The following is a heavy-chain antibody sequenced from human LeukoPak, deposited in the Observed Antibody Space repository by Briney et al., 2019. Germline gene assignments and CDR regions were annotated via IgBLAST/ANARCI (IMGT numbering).Heavy chain of an antibody. CDR3: ARMALDGGDSIGFDS. V-gene: IGHV1-2*02. CDR1: GYTFLDYF. J-gene: IGHJ5*01. CDR2: INPKIGDA. D-gene: IGHD2-21*02. Sequence: GASVQVSCQGSGYTFLDYFIQWVGPAPARGLAGMGWINPKIGDASYAHKLQDRVTMTRDRSINTAYMELSRLTSDDTAVYYCARMALDGGDSIGFDSWGQGTLVTVSS.